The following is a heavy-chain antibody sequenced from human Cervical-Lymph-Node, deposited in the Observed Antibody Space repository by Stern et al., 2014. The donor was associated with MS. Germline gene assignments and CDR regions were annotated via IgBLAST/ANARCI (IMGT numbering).Heavy chain of an antibody. CDR2: ISFTVGSNK. CDR1: GLSFSNYA. J-gene: IGHJ4*02. CDR3: CGARGGDGLSGTYYFDY. D-gene: IGHD5-12*01. Sequence: QVQLMQSGGGVVQPGRSLRLSCAASGLSFSNYAMHWVRQAPGKGLEWVAAISFTVGSNKYYADSVKGRFTISRDNSKNTVSLQMNGLRAEDTALYYCCGARGGDGLSGTYYFDYWGQGTLLTVSS. V-gene: IGHV3-30*04.